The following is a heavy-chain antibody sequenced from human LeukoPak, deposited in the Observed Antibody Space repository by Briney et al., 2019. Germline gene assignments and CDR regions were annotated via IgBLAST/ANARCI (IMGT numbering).Heavy chain of an antibody. Sequence: SETLSLTCSVSGGSISSYFWTWSRQAAGKGLEWIGRIYMNGNTNYNPSLKSRVTMSVDRSKNQFSLKLTSVTAADTAVYYCAGHHPRNTVDFWGQGTLVTVSS. V-gene: IGHV4-4*07. D-gene: IGHD2/OR15-2a*01. J-gene: IGHJ4*02. CDR2: IYMNGNT. CDR3: AGHHPRNTVDF. CDR1: GGSISSYF.